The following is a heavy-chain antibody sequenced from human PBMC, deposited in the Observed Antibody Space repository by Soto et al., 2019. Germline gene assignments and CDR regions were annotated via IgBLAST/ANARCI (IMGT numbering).Heavy chain of an antibody. Sequence: QVQLVESGGGVVQPGRSLRLSCAASGFTFSSYAMHWVRQAPGKGLEWVAVISYDGSNKYYADSVKGRFTISRDNSKKTLYLQMNSLRAEDTAVYYCARTMIVVSSYYYGMDVWGQGTTVTVSS. D-gene: IGHD3-22*01. V-gene: IGHV3-30-3*01. J-gene: IGHJ6*02. CDR3: ARTMIVVSSYYYGMDV. CDR2: ISYDGSNK. CDR1: GFTFSSYA.